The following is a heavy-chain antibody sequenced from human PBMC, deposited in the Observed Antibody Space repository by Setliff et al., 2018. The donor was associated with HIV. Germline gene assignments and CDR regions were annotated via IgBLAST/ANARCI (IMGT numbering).Heavy chain of an antibody. Sequence: PSETLSLTCTVSGGSISTYYWSWIRQPPGKGLEWIGSIYFTGSSDNNPSLKSRVTLSVDTSKHQFSLKLSSVTAADTAVYYCARTARDNTMIAVVIKPWWYFDLWGRGTLVTVSS. J-gene: IGHJ2*01. D-gene: IGHD3-22*01. CDR2: IYFTGSS. CDR3: ARTARDNTMIAVVIKPWWYFDL. V-gene: IGHV4-59*08. CDR1: GGSISTYY.